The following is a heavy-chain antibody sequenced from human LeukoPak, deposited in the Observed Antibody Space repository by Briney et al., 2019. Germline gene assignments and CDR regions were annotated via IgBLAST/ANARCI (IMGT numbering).Heavy chain of an antibody. CDR1: GFTYSSYT. D-gene: IGHD2/OR15-2a*01. CDR2: VSYLGDDQ. Sequence: GRSQRLFCAASGFTYSSYTVHWVRQSPGKGLEWVAVVSYLGDDQFYAESVKGRFTISRDNSKKTVFLQTNSLRGEDTAVYYCAKDSSSGPQYYYAIEVRGRGPMVIVSS. V-gene: IGHV3-30*18. CDR3: AKDSSSGPQYYYAIEV. J-gene: IGHJ3*01.